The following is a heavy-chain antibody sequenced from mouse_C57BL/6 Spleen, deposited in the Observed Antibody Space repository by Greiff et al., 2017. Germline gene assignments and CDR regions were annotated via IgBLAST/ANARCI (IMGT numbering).Heavy chain of an antibody. CDR1: GYSITSGYY. Sequence: EVQLQQSGPGLVKPSQSLSLTCSVTGYSITSGYYWNWIRQFPGNKLEWMGYISYDGSNNYNPSLKNRISITRDTSKNQFFLKLNSVTTEDTATYYGARASSYGYYYAMDYWGQGTSVTVSS. D-gene: IGHD1-1*01. CDR3: ARASSYGYYYAMDY. J-gene: IGHJ4*01. V-gene: IGHV3-6*01. CDR2: ISYDGSN.